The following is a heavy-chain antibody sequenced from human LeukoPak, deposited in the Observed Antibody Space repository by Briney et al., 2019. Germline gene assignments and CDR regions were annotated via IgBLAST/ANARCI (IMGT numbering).Heavy chain of an antibody. CDR3: ASHSDSSGPTVDY. J-gene: IGHJ4*02. D-gene: IGHD3-22*01. Sequence: ASVKVSCKASGYTFTSYDINWVRQATGQGLEWMGWMNPNSGNTGYAQKFQGRVTITADESTSTAYMELRSLRSEDTAVYYCASHSDSSGPTVDYWGQGTLVTVSS. V-gene: IGHV1-8*01. CDR1: GYTFTSYD. CDR2: MNPNSGNT.